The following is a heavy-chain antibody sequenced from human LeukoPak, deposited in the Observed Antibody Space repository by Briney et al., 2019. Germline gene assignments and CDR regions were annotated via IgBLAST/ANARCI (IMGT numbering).Heavy chain of an antibody. J-gene: IGHJ4*02. V-gene: IGHV3-7*01. CDR1: GFTFSSYW. Sequence: GGSLRLSCAASGFTFSSYWMNWVRQAPGKGLEWVANINGDGRDKYYVGSVRGRFTITRDNADNALYLQMNSLRGDDTALYYCARGVDSAIDWWGQGTLVTVSS. CDR2: INGDGRDK. CDR3: ARGVDSAIDW. D-gene: IGHD3-9*01.